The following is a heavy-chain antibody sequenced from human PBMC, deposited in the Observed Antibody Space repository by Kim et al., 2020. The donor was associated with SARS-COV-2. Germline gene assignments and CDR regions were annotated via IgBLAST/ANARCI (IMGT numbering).Heavy chain of an antibody. V-gene: IGHV3-43*02. Sequence: GGSLRLSCAASGFTFVNYAMHWVRQVPGKGLEWFSLFSGDGGRTYYAGSVRGRFTISRDNIKNSLYLQMNDLRIEDTALYYCARWDGDTTGYYYHGLDVWGQGTTVAVSS. CDR2: FSGDGGRT. D-gene: IGHD3-9*01. J-gene: IGHJ6*02. CDR1: GFTFVNYA. CDR3: ARWDGDTTGYYYHGLDV.